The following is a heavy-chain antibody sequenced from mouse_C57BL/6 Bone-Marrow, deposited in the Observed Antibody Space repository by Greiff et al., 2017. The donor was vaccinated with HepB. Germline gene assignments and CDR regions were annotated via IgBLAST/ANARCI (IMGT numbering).Heavy chain of an antibody. V-gene: IGHV1-54*01. CDR3: ARRDYYAYYFDY. CDR1: GYAFTNYL. J-gene: IGHJ2*01. CDR2: INPGSGGT. Sequence: VQLQQSGAELVRPGTSVKVSCKASGYAFTNYLIEWVKQRPGQGLEWIGVINPGSGGTNYNEKFKGKATLTADKSSSTAYMQLSSLTSEDSAVYFCARRDYYAYYFDYWGQGTTLTVSS. D-gene: IGHD1-1*01.